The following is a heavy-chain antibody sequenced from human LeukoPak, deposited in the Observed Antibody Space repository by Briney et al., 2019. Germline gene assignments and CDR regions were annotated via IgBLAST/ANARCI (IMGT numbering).Heavy chain of an antibody. J-gene: IGHJ4*02. CDR1: GGSFSGYY. CDR3: AKDHYYGSGSYYTPPEY. CDR2: INHSGST. V-gene: IGHV4-34*01. Sequence: PSETLSLTCAVYGGSFSGYYWSWIRQPPGKGLEWIGEINHSGSTNYNPSLKSRVTISVDTSKNQFSLKLSSVTAEDTAVYYCAKDHYYGSGSYYTPPEYWGQGTLVTVSS. D-gene: IGHD3-10*01.